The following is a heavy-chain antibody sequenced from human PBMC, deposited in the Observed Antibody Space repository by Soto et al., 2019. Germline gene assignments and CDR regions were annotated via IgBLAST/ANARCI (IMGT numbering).Heavy chain of an antibody. CDR2: VYYTGDT. CDR1: SGPDRSHN. Sequence: QVQLQQSGPRLVKPSETLSLTCTVSSGPDRSHNWGWIRQPPGRGLEWIGYVYYTGDTAYNPSLRSRVTTSADTSTNDISLTLNSVTAADTAVYYCVRQGIDYLHGLVDVWGQGTTVSVSS. V-gene: IGHV4-59*08. J-gene: IGHJ6*02. D-gene: IGHD4-17*01. CDR3: VRQGIDYLHGLVDV.